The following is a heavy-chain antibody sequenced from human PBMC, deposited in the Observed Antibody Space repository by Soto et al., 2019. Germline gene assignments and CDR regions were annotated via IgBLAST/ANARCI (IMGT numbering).Heavy chain of an antibody. V-gene: IGHV3-48*03. CDR2: ISSRGSTI. D-gene: IGHD2-15*01. CDR1: GFTFSSYE. Sequence: GGSLRLSCAASGFTFSSYEMNWVRQAPGKGLEWVSYISSRGSTIYYADSVKGRFTISRDNAKNSLYLQMNSLRAEDTAVYYCARAAYCSGGSCYPGAYGMDVWGQGTTVTVSS. J-gene: IGHJ6*02. CDR3: ARAAYCSGGSCYPGAYGMDV.